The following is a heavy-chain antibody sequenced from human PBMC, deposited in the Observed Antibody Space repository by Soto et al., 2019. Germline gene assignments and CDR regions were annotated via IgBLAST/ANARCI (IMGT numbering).Heavy chain of an antibody. CDR2: IYHSGST. Sequence: SETLSLTCAVYGGSFSGYYWGWMRQPPGKGLEWIGSIYHSGSTYYNPSLKSRVTISVDTSKNQFSLKLSSVTAADTAVYYCARDRTDYGDYGMPSYYYYYYGMDVWGQGTTVTVSS. J-gene: IGHJ6*02. CDR3: ARDRTDYGDYGMPSYYYYYYGMDV. CDR1: GGSFSGYY. D-gene: IGHD4-17*01. V-gene: IGHV4-38-2*02.